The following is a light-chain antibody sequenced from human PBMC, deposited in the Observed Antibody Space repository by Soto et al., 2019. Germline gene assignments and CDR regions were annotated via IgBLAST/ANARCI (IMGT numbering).Light chain of an antibody. J-gene: IGKJ1*01. Sequence: DIVMTQSPDSLAVSLGERATINCKSSQRVLYSPNNKNYVAWYQQKPGQPPKLLVYWASTRESGVPDRFSVSGSGTDFTLTITSLQDEDAAVYYCHQYNSAPQTFGQGTKVEIK. V-gene: IGKV4-1*01. CDR3: HQYNSAPQT. CDR1: QRVLYSPNNKNY. CDR2: WAS.